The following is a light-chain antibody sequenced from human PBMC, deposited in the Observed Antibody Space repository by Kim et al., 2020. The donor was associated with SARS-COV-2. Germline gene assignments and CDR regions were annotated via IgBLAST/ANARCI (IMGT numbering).Light chain of an antibody. J-gene: IGKJ1*01. V-gene: IGKV3-20*01. CDR1: QSVISNY. CDR2: GAS. Sequence: SPGERATLSCRASQSVISNYLAWYQQKPGQAPRLLIYGASSTATGIPDRFTGSGSGTEFTLSISRLEPEDFAVYYCQQYGSSPWTFGLGTKVDIK. CDR3: QQYGSSPWT.